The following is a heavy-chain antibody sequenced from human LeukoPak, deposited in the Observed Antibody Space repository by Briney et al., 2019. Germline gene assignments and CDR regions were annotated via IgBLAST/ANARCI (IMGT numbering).Heavy chain of an antibody. J-gene: IGHJ5*02. Sequence: GGSLRLSCAASEFYLLNAWMSWVRQAPGKGLEWVGRIKSKTDGGTTDYAAPVKGRCTISRDDSKNTLYLQMNSLKTEDTAVYYCTTEDIVVVVAATPELGFDPWGQGTLVTVSS. CDR3: TTEDIVVVVAATPELGFDP. CDR1: EFYLLNAW. V-gene: IGHV3-15*01. D-gene: IGHD2-15*01. CDR2: IKSKTDGGTT.